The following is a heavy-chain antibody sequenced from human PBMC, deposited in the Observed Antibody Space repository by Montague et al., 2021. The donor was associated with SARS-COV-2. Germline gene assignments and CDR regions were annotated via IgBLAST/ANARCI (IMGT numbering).Heavy chain of an antibody. CDR2: TSYSGST. J-gene: IGHJ6*02. CDR1: GGSISSSY. CDR3: ARLGEYYDAPNYYYAMDV. V-gene: IGHV4-59*12. Sequence: SETLSLTCSVSGGSISSSYWSWIRQPPGKGLECIGYTSYSGSTDYNPSLKSRVTISIDTSKNQFSLKLSSVTAADTAVYYCARLGEYYDAPNYYYAMDVWGQGTTVTVSS. D-gene: IGHD3-3*01.